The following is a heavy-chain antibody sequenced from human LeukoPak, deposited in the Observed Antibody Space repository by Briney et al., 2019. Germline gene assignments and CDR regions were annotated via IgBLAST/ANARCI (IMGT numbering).Heavy chain of an antibody. Sequence: HGESLKISCRGSGYSFTNYWIGWVRQMPGKGLEWMGIIYPPDSATTYSPSFEGQVTISADKSISTAYLQWSSLKASDTAMYYCARSYDSLGFDYWGQGTLVTVSS. CDR3: ARSYDSLGFDY. V-gene: IGHV5-51*01. J-gene: IGHJ4*02. CDR2: IYPPDSAT. CDR1: GYSFTNYW. D-gene: IGHD3-9*01.